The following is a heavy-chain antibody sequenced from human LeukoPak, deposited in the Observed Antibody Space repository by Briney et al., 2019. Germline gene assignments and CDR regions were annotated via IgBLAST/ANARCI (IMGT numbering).Heavy chain of an antibody. J-gene: IGHJ4*02. CDR2: IYSGGST. V-gene: IGHV3-66*01. D-gene: IGHD4-17*01. CDR1: GFTVSSNY. Sequence: PGGSLRLSCSASGFTVSSNYMSWVRQAPGKGLEWVSVIYSGGSTYYADSVKGRFTISRDNSKNTLYLQMNSLRAEDTAVYYCARASGLGYGDYGYWGQGTLVTVSS. CDR3: ARASGLGYGDYGY.